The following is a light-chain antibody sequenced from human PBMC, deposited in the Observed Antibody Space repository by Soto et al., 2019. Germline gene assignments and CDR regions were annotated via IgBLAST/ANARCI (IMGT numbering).Light chain of an antibody. J-gene: IGKJ1*01. Sequence: EIVLTQSPGTLSLSPGERAILSCRASQRVNSSYLAWYQQKPGQAPRPLIYGASSRATCIPDRFSGSGSWNDFTLTISRLEPEDFAVYYSQQYRSSPWTFGKGTKVEIK. V-gene: IGKV3-20*01. CDR1: QRVNSSY. CDR2: GAS. CDR3: QQYRSSPWT.